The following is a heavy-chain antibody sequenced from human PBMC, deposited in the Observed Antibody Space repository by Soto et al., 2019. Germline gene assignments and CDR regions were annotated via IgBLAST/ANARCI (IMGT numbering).Heavy chain of an antibody. CDR1: GDSISTSSYY. Sequence: SETLSLTCDVSGDSISTSSYYWGWIRQPPGKGLEWIASIYYSGATYYNPSLQSRVTISVDTSNNRFSLTLSSLTAADTAVYFCARLAYSGYLQHWGQGTLVTVSS. CDR3: ARLAYSGYLQH. J-gene: IGHJ1*01. V-gene: IGHV4-39*02. D-gene: IGHD1-26*01. CDR2: IYYSGAT.